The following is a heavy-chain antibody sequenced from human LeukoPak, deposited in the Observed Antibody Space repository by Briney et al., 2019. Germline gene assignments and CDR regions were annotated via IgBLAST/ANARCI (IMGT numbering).Heavy chain of an antibody. CDR1: GYTFTSYD. V-gene: IGHV1-8*01. Sequence: ASVKVSCKASGYTFTSYDINWVRQATGQGLEWMGWMNPNSGNSAYAQNFQGRVTMTRNTSISTAYTELSSLRSEDTAVYYCARQEGYYGSGSLNPWGQGTLVTVSS. CDR2: MNPNSGNS. D-gene: IGHD3-10*01. J-gene: IGHJ5*02. CDR3: ARQEGYYGSGSLNP.